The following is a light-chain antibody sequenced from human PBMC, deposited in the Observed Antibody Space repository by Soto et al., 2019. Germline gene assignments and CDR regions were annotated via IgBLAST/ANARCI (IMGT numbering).Light chain of an antibody. CDR3: QQFGSSLPFT. CDR1: HSIDSSC. V-gene: IGKV3-20*01. Sequence: EIVLTQSPGTLSLSPGERATLSCRASHSIDSSCLAWYQRKPGQAPRLLIYGASNRATGIPDRFSGSGSGTDFTLTIIRLEPEDFAVYYCQQFGSSLPFTFGQGTNLEIK. J-gene: IGKJ2*01. CDR2: GAS.